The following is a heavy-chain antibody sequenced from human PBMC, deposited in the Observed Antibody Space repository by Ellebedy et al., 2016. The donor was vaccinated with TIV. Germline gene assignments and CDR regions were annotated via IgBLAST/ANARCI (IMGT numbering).Heavy chain of an antibody. V-gene: IGHV3-21*01. CDR1: GFTFSSYS. CDR2: ISSSSSYI. Sequence: PGGSLRLSCAASGFTFSSYSMNWVRQAPGKGLEWVSSISSSSSYIYYADSVKGRFTISRDNAKNSLYLQMNSLRAEDTAVYYCARVGAAYGGSLDYWGQGTLVTVSS. D-gene: IGHD3-3*01. J-gene: IGHJ4*02. CDR3: ARVGAAYGGSLDY.